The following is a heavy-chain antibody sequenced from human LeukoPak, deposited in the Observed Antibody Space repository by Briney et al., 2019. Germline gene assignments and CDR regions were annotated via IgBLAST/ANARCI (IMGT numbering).Heavy chain of an antibody. Sequence: GGSLRLSCAASGFTFSSYEMNWVRQAPGKGLEWVSYISSSGSTIYYADSVKGRFTISRDNAKNSLYLQMNSLRAEDTAVYYCAGGRRELGERGFDYWGQGTLVTVSS. CDR3: AGGRRELGERGFDY. CDR2: ISSSGSTI. J-gene: IGHJ4*02. V-gene: IGHV3-48*03. CDR1: GFTFSSYE. D-gene: IGHD3-16*01.